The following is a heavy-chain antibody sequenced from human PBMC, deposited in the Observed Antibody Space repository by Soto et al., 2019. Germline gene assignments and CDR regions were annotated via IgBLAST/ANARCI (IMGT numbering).Heavy chain of an antibody. J-gene: IGHJ6*02. CDR2: MNPNSGNT. CDR3: ASRWIDYGDADYGMDV. D-gene: IGHD4-17*01. V-gene: IGHV1-8*01. CDR1: GYTFTSYD. Sequence: QVQLVQSGAEVKKPGASVKVSCKASGYTFTSYDINWVRQATGQGLEWMGWMNPNSGNTGYAQKFQGALPITKNVNVWTGYKELRGLSSEDPAVYFRASRWIDYGDADYGMDVWGQGTTVTVSS.